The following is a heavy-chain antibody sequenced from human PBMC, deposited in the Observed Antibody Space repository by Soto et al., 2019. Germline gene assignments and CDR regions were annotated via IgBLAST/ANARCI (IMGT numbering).Heavy chain of an antibody. D-gene: IGHD3-9*01. CDR1: GGSFSGYY. CDR2: INDRGSI. V-gene: IGHV4-34*01. Sequence: QVQLQQWGAGPLRPLETLSLTCGVSGGSFSGYYWAWIRQAPGKGREWIGEINDRGSINYNPSLKSRVSTSVDTSKNHYSLNLRSVTAADTAVYYCARESHDILTGPPWVWYFDLWGRGTLVTVSS. J-gene: IGHJ2*01. CDR3: ARESHDILTGPPWVWYFDL.